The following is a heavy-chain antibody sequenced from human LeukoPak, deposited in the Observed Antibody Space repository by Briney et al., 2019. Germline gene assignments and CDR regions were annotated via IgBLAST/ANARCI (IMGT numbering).Heavy chain of an antibody. J-gene: IGHJ6*02. CDR1: GFIVSSRY. V-gene: IGHV3-53*01. CDR3: ARAENGTDV. CDR2: IYSGVGT. Sequence: GGSLRLSCAASGFIVSSRYMSWVRQAPGKGLEWVSAIYSGVGTNYADSVKGRFTISRDNSRNTLYLQMNSLRAEDTAVYYCARAENGTDVWGRGTAVTVS.